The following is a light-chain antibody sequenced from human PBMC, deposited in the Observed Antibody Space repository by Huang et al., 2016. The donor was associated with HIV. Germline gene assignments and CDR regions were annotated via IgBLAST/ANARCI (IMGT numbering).Light chain of an antibody. J-gene: IGKJ4*01. CDR1: QDITNY. V-gene: IGKV1-33*01. CDR3: QQYDNLPLT. CDR2: DAS. Sequence: DIQMTQSPSSLSASVGDRVTITCQASQDITNYLNWYQQKPGKAPKLLIYDASNLETVVPSRVSGSGSGTEFTFTISSLQPEDIATYYCQQYDNLPLTFGGGTKVEIK.